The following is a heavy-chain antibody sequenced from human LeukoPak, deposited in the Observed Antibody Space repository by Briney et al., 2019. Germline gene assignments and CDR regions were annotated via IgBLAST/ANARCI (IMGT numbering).Heavy chain of an antibody. J-gene: IGHJ6*03. V-gene: IGHV4-59*01. D-gene: IGHD1-1*01. CDR1: GGSISSYY. CDR2: IYYSGST. Sequence: SETLSPTCTVSGGSISSYYWSWIRQPPGKGLEWIGYIYYSGSTNYNPSLKSRVTISVDTSKNQFSLKLTSVTAADTAVYYCARVSWFPGTSYYYMDVWGKGTTVTVSS. CDR3: ARVSWFPGTSYYYMDV.